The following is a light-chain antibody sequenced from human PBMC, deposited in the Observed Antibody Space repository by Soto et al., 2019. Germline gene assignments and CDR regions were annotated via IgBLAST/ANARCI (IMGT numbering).Light chain of an antibody. CDR2: EVT. V-gene: IGLV2-14*01. J-gene: IGLJ1*01. CDR3: GSWTTYRPYV. CDR1: SSDIGNYNA. Sequence: QSALTQPASVSGSPGQSITIPCTGTSSDIGNYNAVSWYQQHPGKAPKLIIYEVTNRPSGVSDRFSGSKSGNTASLTISGLQAEDEADYYCGSWTTYRPYVFXTGTKVTVL.